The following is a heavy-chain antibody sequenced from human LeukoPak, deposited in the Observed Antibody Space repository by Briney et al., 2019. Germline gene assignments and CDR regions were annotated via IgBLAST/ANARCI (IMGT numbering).Heavy chain of an antibody. Sequence: GGSLRLSCAVSGFTFSNAWMSWVRQAPGKGLEWVGRIKSKTDGGTTDYAAPVKGRFTISRDDSKNTLYLQMNSLKTEDTAVYYCTTPRYSGSYYARDAFDIWGQGTMVTVSS. CDR1: GFTFSNAW. CDR2: IKSKTDGGTT. J-gene: IGHJ3*02. D-gene: IGHD1-26*01. V-gene: IGHV3-15*01. CDR3: TTPRYSGSYYARDAFDI.